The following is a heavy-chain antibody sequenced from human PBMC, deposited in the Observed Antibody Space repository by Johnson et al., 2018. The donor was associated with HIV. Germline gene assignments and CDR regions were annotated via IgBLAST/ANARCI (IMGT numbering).Heavy chain of an antibody. CDR1: GFTFSSYG. V-gene: IGHV3-30*03. CDR3: ASEAKHHVGANRVSSFDI. Sequence: VQLVESGGGVVQPGRSLRLSCAASGFTFSSYGMDWVRQAPGQGLEWVAAISYDGSSQYYADAVKGRFNISRDNSKNTLYLQMNSLRAEDTAVYYCASEAKHHVGANRVSSFDIWGQGTMVTVSA. D-gene: IGHD1-26*01. J-gene: IGHJ3*02. CDR2: ISYDGSSQ.